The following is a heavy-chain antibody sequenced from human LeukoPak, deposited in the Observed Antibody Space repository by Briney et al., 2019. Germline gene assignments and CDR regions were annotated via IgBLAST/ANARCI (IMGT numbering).Heavy chain of an antibody. V-gene: IGHV3-30*01. Sequence: PGRSLRLSCAASVFTFSSYAMHWVRQAPGKGLEWVAVISYDGSNKYYADSVKGRITISRDNSKNTLYLQMNSLRAEDTAVYYCARPLSPYSSSWFFDYWGQGTLVTVSS. CDR1: VFTFSSYA. CDR3: ARPLSPYSSSWFFDY. J-gene: IGHJ4*02. D-gene: IGHD6-13*01. CDR2: ISYDGSNK.